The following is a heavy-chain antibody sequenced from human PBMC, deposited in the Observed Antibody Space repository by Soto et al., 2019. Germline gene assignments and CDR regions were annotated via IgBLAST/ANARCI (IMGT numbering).Heavy chain of an antibody. D-gene: IGHD2-15*01. CDR3: AREVVAATLSPNFDY. V-gene: IGHV3-30-3*01. CDR1: GFTFSSYA. CDR2: ISYDGSNK. Sequence: QVQLVESGGGVVQPGRSLRLSCAASGFTFSSYAMHWVRQAPGKGLEWVAVISYDGSNKYYADSVKGRFTISRDNSKDTLDLQMNSLRAEDTAVYYCAREVVAATLSPNFDYWGQGTLVTVSS. J-gene: IGHJ4*02.